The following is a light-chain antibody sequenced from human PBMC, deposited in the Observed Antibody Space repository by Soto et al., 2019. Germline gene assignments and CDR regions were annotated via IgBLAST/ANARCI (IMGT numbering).Light chain of an antibody. CDR3: QVWDSSSDHREV. V-gene: IGLV3-21*02. Sequence: SYELTQPPSVSVAPGQTARITCGGNNIGSKSVHWYQQKPGQAPVLVIYDDGDRPSGIPERFSGSNSGNTATLTISRAEAGDEADYFCQVWDSSSDHREVFGNGTKV. J-gene: IGLJ1*01. CDR2: DDG. CDR1: NIGSKS.